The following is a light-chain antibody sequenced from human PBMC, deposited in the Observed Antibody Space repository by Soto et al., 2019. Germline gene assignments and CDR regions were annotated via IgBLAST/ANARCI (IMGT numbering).Light chain of an antibody. Sequence: EIVLTHSPGTLSLSPCERATLFCRASHSASSSLAWYQQKPGQAPRLLIYGASSRATGLPDRFSGGGSGTEFTLTISSLQPDDFATYYCQQYNSWTFGQGTKVDIK. CDR2: GAS. J-gene: IGKJ1*01. CDR1: HSASSS. CDR3: QQYNSWT. V-gene: IGKV3D-15*01.